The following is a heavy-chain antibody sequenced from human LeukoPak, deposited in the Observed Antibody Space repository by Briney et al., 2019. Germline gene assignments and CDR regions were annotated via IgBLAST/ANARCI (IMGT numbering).Heavy chain of an antibody. CDR2: ISGSGGST. D-gene: IGHD3-10*01. CDR1: GFTFSSYA. CDR3: ARAALRGLLWFGESEPYYFDY. J-gene: IGHJ4*02. V-gene: IGHV3-23*01. Sequence: GGSLRLSCTASGFTFSSYAMSWVRQAPGKGLEWVSAISGSGGSTYYADSVKGRFTISRDNSKNTLYLQMNSLRAEDTAVYYCARAALRGLLWFGESEPYYFDYWGQGTLVTVSS.